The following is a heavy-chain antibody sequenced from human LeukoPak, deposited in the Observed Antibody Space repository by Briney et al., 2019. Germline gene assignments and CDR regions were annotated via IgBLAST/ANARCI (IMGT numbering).Heavy chain of an antibody. V-gene: IGHV1-18*01. CDR1: GGTFSSYA. J-gene: IGHJ4*02. D-gene: IGHD3-22*01. CDR3: ARVGVKNYYDSSGYYGYFDY. Sequence: ASVKVSCKASGGTFSSYAISWVRQAPGQGLEWMGWISAYNGNTNYAQKLQGRVTMTTDTSTSTAYMELRSLRSDDTAVYYCARVGVKNYYDSSGYYGYFDYWGQGTLVTVSS. CDR2: ISAYNGNT.